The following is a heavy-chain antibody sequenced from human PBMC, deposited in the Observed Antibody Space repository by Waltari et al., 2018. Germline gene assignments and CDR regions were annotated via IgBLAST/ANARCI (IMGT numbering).Heavy chain of an antibody. D-gene: IGHD3-10*01. CDR2: IRYDGRKQ. Sequence: EVKVVESGGGLVQPGGSLILSCAVSELTFSNCLKTWVRTAPGRGLEWVANIRYDGRKQNYVDSVKGRFTISRDNARNSVYLQMNSLRVEDTAVYYCATYRWLGYWGQGTLVTVSS. V-gene: IGHV3-7*03. CDR3: ATYRWLGY. J-gene: IGHJ4*02. CDR1: ELTFSNCL.